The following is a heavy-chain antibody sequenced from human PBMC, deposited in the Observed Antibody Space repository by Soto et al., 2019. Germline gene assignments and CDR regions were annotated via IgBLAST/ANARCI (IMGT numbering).Heavy chain of an antibody. Sequence: GVLRLSCAASGFTFSSYNMNWVRQAPGKGLEWVSSISSSSTYIYYADSVKGRFTISRDNAKNSLYLQVSSLRAEDTAVYYCARDRIAAAGTPFDYWGQGTLVTVSS. CDR2: ISSSSTYI. V-gene: IGHV3-21*01. CDR3: ARDRIAAAGTPFDY. J-gene: IGHJ4*02. CDR1: GFTFSSYN. D-gene: IGHD6-13*01.